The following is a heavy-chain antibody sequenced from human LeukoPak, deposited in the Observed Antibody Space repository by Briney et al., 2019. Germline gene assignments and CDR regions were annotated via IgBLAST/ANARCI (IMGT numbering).Heavy chain of an antibody. Sequence: GGSLRLSCAASGFTFSSYAMHWVRQAPGKGLEWVAVISYDGSNKYYADSVKGRFTISRDNSKNTLYLQMNSLRAEDTAVYYCAKDGGGYYGSYFDYWGQGTLVTVSS. CDR2: ISYDGSNK. CDR3: AKDGGGYYGSYFDY. CDR1: GFTFSSYA. J-gene: IGHJ4*02. D-gene: IGHD3-22*01. V-gene: IGHV3-30-3*01.